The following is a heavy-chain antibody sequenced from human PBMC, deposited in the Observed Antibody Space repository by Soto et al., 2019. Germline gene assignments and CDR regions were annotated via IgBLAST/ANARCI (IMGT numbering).Heavy chain of an antibody. V-gene: IGHV4-34*01. D-gene: IGHD2-15*01. Sequence: QVQLQQWGAGLLKPSETLSLTCAVYGGSFSGYYWSWIRQPPGKGLEWIGEINHSGSTNYNPSLKSRLTISVDTSKNQFSLKLSSVTAADTAVYYCARARLGYCSGGSCSHPLYRYGMDVWGQGTTVTVSS. CDR3: ARARLGYCSGGSCSHPLYRYGMDV. CDR1: GGSFSGYY. J-gene: IGHJ6*01. CDR2: INHSGST.